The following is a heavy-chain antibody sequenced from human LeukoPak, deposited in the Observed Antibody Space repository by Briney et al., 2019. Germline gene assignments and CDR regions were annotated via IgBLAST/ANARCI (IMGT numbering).Heavy chain of an antibody. CDR2: ISGNGGST. CDR3: AKDPYSSGGAYFDY. V-gene: IGHV3-23*01. CDR1: GFTFSSYA. Sequence: PGGSLRLSCAASGFTFSSYAMYWVRQAPGKGLEWVSGISGNGGSTYYADSVKGRFTISRDNSKNTLYLQMNSLRAEDSAVYYCAKDPYSSGGAYFDYWGQGTLVTVSS. D-gene: IGHD6-19*01. J-gene: IGHJ4*02.